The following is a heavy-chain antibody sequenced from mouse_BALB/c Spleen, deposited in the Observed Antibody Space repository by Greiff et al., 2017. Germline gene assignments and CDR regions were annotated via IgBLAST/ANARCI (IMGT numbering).Heavy chain of an antibody. CDR2: ISSGSSTI. Sequence: EVKLVESGGGLVQPGGSRKLSCAASGFTFSSFGMHWVRQAPEKGLEWVAYISSGSSTIYYADTVKGRFTISRDNPKNTLFLQMTSLRSEDTAMYYCARSPGSSYWYFDVWGAGTTVTVAS. D-gene: IGHD1-1*01. CDR1: GFTFSSFG. J-gene: IGHJ1*01. V-gene: IGHV5-17*02. CDR3: ARSPGSSYWYFDV.